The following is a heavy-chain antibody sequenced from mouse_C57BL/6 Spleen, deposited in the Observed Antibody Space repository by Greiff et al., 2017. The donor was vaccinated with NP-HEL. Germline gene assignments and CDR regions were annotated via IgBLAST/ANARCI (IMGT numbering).Heavy chain of an antibody. J-gene: IGHJ2*01. D-gene: IGHD1-1*01. CDR2: IYPGSGST. CDR1: GYTFTSYW. CDR3: ARDYSDYFDY. V-gene: IGHV1-55*01. Sequence: VRLQQSGAELVKPGASVKMSCKASGYTFTSYWITWVKQRPGQGLEWIGDIYPGSGSTNYNEKFKSKATLTVDTSSSTAYMQLSSLTSEDSAVYYCARDYSDYFDYWGQGTTLTVSS.